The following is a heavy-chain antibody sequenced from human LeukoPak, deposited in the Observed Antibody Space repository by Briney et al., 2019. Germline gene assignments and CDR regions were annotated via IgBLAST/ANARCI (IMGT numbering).Heavy chain of an antibody. J-gene: IGHJ6*02. V-gene: IGHV4-30-2*01. CDR3: AREATYYDILTGYYYYYGMDV. D-gene: IGHD3-9*01. Sequence: SETLSLTCTVSGGSISSGGYYWSWIRQPPGKGLEWIGYIYHSGSTYYNPSLKSRVTISVDTSKNQFSLKLSSVTAADTAVYYCAREATYYDILTGYYYYYGMDVWGQGTTVTVSS. CDR1: GGSISSGGYY. CDR2: IYHSGST.